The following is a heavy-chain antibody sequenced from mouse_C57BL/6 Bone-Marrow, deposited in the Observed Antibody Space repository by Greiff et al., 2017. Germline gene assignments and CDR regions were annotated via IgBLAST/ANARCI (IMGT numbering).Heavy chain of an antibody. Sequence: VQLQQPGAELVKPGASVKMSCKASGYTFTSYWITWVKQRPGQGLEWIGDIYPGSGSTNYNEKFKSKATLTVDTSSSTAYMQLRSLTSEDSAVYYCARETITTVVPFAYWGQGTLVTVSA. J-gene: IGHJ3*01. CDR3: ARETITTVVPFAY. CDR1: GYTFTSYW. V-gene: IGHV1-55*01. CDR2: IYPGSGST. D-gene: IGHD1-1*01.